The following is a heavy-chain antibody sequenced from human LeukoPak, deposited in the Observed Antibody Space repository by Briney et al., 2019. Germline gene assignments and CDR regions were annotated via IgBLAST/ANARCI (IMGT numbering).Heavy chain of an antibody. D-gene: IGHD3-22*01. V-gene: IGHV4-31*03. CDR2: IYYSGST. J-gene: IGHJ6*02. CDR3: ARAPLNDYDSSGDTYYYGMDV. Sequence: PSQTLSLTCTVSGGSISSGGYYWSWIRQHPGKGLEWIGYIYYSGSTYYNPSLKSRVTISVDTSKNQFSLKLSSVTAADTAVYYCARAPLNDYDSSGDTYYYGMDVWGQGTTVTVSS. CDR1: GGSISSGGYY.